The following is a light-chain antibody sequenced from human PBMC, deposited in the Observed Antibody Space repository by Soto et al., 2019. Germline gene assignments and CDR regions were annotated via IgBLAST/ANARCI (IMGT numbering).Light chain of an antibody. CDR1: QSVSSY. J-gene: IGKJ4*01. V-gene: IGKV3-11*01. Sequence: EIVLTQSPATLSLSPGERATLSYRASQSVSSYLAWYQQKPGQAPRLLIYDASNRANGIPARFSGSGSGTDFTLTISSLEPEDFAVYYCQERSNWPLQLTFGGGAKVEIK. CDR3: QERSNWPLQLT. CDR2: DAS.